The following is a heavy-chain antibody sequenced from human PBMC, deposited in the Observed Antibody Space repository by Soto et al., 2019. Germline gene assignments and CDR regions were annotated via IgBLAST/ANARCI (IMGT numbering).Heavy chain of an antibody. J-gene: IGHJ6*02. V-gene: IGHV4-31*03. CDR3: ARCISTSQSAGPYYYYGLDV. CDR2: SESA. D-gene: IGHD2-2*01. CDR1: GVSISSGGYY. Sequence: SETLSLTCTVSGVSISSGGYYWNWIRQRPGKGLEWIGYSESADYNPSLMSRVTISVDTSKNQFSLKLTSVTAADTAVYFCARCISTSQSAGPYYYYGLDVWGQGTTVTVSS.